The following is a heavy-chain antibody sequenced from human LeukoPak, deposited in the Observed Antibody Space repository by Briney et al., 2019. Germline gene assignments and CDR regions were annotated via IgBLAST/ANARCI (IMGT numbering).Heavy chain of an antibody. Sequence: SETLSLTCAVYGGSFSGYYWSWVRQPPGKGLEWIGEINHSGSTNYNPSLKSRVTISVDTSKNQFSLKLSSVTAADTAVYYCARGRSDIVVVVAATPVCFFDYWGQGTLVTVSS. J-gene: IGHJ4*02. D-gene: IGHD2-15*01. CDR2: INHSGST. CDR3: ARGRSDIVVVVAATPVCFFDY. CDR1: GGSFSGYY. V-gene: IGHV4-34*01.